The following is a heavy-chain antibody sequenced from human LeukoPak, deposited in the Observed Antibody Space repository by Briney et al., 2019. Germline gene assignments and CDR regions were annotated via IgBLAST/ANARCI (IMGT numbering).Heavy chain of an antibody. CDR3: ARVSLGGPIEGWFDP. D-gene: IGHD4-23*01. Sequence: PGGSLRLSCAASGFTFSSYWMSWVRQAPGKGLEWVANIKQDGSEKYYVDSVKGRFTISRDNAKNSLYLQMNSLRAEDTAVYYCARVSLGGPIEGWFDPWGQGTLVTVSS. J-gene: IGHJ5*02. CDR1: GFTFSSYW. V-gene: IGHV3-7*01. CDR2: IKQDGSEK.